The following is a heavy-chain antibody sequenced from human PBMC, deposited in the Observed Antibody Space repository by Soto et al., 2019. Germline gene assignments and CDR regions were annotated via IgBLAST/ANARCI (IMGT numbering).Heavy chain of an antibody. CDR3: ARQKAQHIVVVTAIQMDV. J-gene: IGHJ6*02. CDR2: IDPSDSYT. Sequence: GESRKSSWKVSGYSFTSYWISWVRQMPGKGLEWMGRIDPSDSYTNYSPSFQGHVTISADKSISTAYLQWSSLKASDTAMYYCARQKAQHIVVVTAIQMDVWGQGTTVTVSS. CDR1: GYSFTSYW. D-gene: IGHD2-21*02. V-gene: IGHV5-10-1*01.